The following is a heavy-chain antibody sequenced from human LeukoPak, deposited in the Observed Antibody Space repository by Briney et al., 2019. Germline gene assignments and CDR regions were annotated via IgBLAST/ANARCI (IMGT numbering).Heavy chain of an antibody. CDR2: FDPEDGET. CDR3: ASMLVGELLYDAFDI. Sequence: ASVKVSCKVSGYTLTDLSMHWVRQAPGKGLEWMGGFDPEDGETIYAQKFQGRVTMTEDTSTDTAYMELSSLRSEDTAVYYCASMLVGELLYDAFDIWGQGTMVTVSS. V-gene: IGHV1-24*01. CDR1: GYTLTDLS. D-gene: IGHD3-10*01. J-gene: IGHJ3*02.